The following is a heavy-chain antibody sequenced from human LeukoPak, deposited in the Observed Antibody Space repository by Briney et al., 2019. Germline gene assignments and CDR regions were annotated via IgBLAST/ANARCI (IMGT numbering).Heavy chain of an antibody. V-gene: IGHV1-8*03. Sequence: GASVKVSCKASGGTFSSYAISWVRQATGQGLEWMGWMNPNSGNTGYAQKFQGRVTITRNTSISTAYMELSSLRSEDTAVYYCARVGVAAGFYYYYYMDVWGKGTTVTVSS. CDR1: GGTFSSYA. CDR2: MNPNSGNT. CDR3: ARVGVAAGFYYYYYMDV. J-gene: IGHJ6*03. D-gene: IGHD6-13*01.